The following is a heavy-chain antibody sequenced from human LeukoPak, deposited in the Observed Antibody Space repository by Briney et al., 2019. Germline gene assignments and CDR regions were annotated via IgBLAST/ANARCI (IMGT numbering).Heavy chain of an antibody. J-gene: IGHJ4*02. V-gene: IGHV1-18*01. D-gene: IGHD1-26*01. Sequence: ASVKASCKASSYTFTRYGISWVRQAPGQGLEWMGWISGSNGNTNYAQKFQGRVSMTADTSTSTAYMELRSPRSDDTAVYYCARSGRGTYYYFDLWGQGTLVTVSS. CDR2: ISGSNGNT. CDR1: SYTFTRYG. CDR3: ARSGRGTYYYFDL.